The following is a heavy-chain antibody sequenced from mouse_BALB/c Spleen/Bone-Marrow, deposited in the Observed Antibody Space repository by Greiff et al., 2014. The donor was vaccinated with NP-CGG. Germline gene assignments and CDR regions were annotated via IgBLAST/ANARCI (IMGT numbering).Heavy chain of an antibody. V-gene: IGHV14-3*02. CDR1: GFNIKDTY. CDR3: AIYYGNYYAMDY. J-gene: IGHJ4*01. CDR2: IDPANGNT. Sequence: VQLHQSGAELGKQGDSVKLSCTASGFNIKDTYMHWVKQRPEQGLEWIGRIDPANGNTKYDPKFQGKATITADTSSNTAYLQLSSLTSEDTAVYYCAIYYGNYYAMDYWGQGTSVTVPS. D-gene: IGHD2-1*01.